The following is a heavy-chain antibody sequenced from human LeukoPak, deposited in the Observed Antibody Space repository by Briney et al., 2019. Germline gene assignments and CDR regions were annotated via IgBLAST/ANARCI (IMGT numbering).Heavy chain of an antibody. D-gene: IGHD5-18*01. J-gene: IGHJ6*03. Sequence: GGSLRLSCVASGFTFSSYAMSWVRQAPGKGLEWVSAISGSGGSTYYADSVKGRFTISRDNSKNTLYLQMNSLRAEDTAVYYCANQEVDTAMVTLYYYYYYMDVWGKGTTVTVSS. CDR3: ANQEVDTAMVTLYYYYYYMDV. CDR2: ISGSGGST. CDR1: GFTFSSYA. V-gene: IGHV3-23*01.